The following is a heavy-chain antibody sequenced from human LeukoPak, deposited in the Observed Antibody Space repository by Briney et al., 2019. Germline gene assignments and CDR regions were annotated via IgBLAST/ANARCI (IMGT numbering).Heavy chain of an antibody. Sequence: SETLSLTCTVSGGSISSSSYYWGWIRQPPGKGLEWIGSIYYSGSTYYNPSLKSRVTISVDTSKNQFSLKLSSVTAADTAVYYCARAVSNGEFDYWGQGTLVTVSS. CDR3: ARAVSNGEFDY. D-gene: IGHD3-10*01. J-gene: IGHJ4*02. CDR2: IYYSGST. CDR1: GGSISSSSYY. V-gene: IGHV4-39*07.